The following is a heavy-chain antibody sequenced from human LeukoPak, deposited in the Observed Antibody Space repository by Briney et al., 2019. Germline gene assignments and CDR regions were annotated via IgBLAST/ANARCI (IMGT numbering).Heavy chain of an antibody. CDR2: IWYDGSNK. CDR1: GFTFSSYG. Sequence: GRSLRLSCAASGFTFSSYGMHWVRQAPGKGXXXXXXIWYDGSNKYYAESVKGRFTISRDNSKNTLYLQMNSLRAEDTAVYYCARGQGWFGELFPVDYWGQGTLVTVSS. D-gene: IGHD3-10*01. V-gene: IGHV3-33*01. CDR3: ARGQGWFGELFPVDY. J-gene: IGHJ4*02.